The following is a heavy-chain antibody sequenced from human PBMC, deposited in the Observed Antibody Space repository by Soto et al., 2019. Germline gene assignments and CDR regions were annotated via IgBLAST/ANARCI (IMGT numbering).Heavy chain of an antibody. J-gene: IGHJ4*02. V-gene: IGHV1-69*01. Sequence: QVQLVQSGAEVKEPGSAVKVSCKAPADSFISYVISWVRQAPGQGLECMGGIIPIVGTTNYAAKFQCRVTITADESTNTAYMELSSLRSEDTALYYCARVFPDGWVEPGVVRGYLDTWGRGTLVTVSS. CDR3: ARVFPDGWVEPGVVRGYLDT. CDR1: ADSFISYV. D-gene: IGHD3-3*01. CDR2: IIPIVGTT.